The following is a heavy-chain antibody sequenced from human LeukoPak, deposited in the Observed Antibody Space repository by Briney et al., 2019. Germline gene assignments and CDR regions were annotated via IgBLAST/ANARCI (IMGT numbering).Heavy chain of an antibody. J-gene: IGHJ3*02. V-gene: IGHV4-38-2*02. D-gene: IGHD1-7*01. CDR2: IYHSGST. CDR1: DYSISSGYY. CDR3: ALTPRELHRAFDI. Sequence: SETLSLTCTVSDYSISSGYYWGWIRQPPGKGLEWIGSIYHSGSTYYNPSLKSRVTISVDTSKNQFSLKLRSVTAADTAVYYCALTPRELHRAFDIWGQGTMVTVSS.